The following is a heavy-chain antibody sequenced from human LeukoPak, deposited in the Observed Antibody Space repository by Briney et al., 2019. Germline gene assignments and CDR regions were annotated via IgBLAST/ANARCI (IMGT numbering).Heavy chain of an antibody. CDR3: AKDRGIVDYYGMDV. J-gene: IGHJ6*02. D-gene: IGHD3-16*01. CDR1: GFTFDDYA. Sequence: GGSLRLSCAASGFTFDDYAMHWVRQAPGKGLEWVSGISWNSGSIGYADSVKGRFTISRDNAKNSLYLQMNSLRAEDTALYYRAKDRGIVDYYGMDVWGQGTTVTVSS. CDR2: ISWNSGSI. V-gene: IGHV3-9*01.